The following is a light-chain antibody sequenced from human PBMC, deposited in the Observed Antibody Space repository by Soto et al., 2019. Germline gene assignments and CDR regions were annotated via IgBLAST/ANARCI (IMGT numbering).Light chain of an antibody. CDR3: CSYAGDYMFV. V-gene: IGLV2-23*01. CDR2: EGN. CDR1: NSDLVSYNL. Sequence: QAALTQPASVAGSPGQSVTISCTGTNSDLVSYNLVSSFQQHPGKVHKVMISEGNKRPSEVSARFSGSKSHNTASLPISALQAEDEGDYYCCSYAGDYMFVFGTGTKVTGL. J-gene: IGLJ1*01.